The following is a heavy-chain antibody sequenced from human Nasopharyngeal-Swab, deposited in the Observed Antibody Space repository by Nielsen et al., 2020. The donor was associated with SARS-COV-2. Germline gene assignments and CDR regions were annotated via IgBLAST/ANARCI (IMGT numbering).Heavy chain of an antibody. CDR2: ISYDGSNK. V-gene: IGHV3-30*18. D-gene: IGHD6-13*01. CDR3: AKEDASKQLAED. Sequence: GGSLRLSCAASGFTFSSYGMHWVRQAPGKGLEWVAVISYDGSNKYYADSVKGRFTISRDNSKNTLYLQMNSLRAEDTAVYYCAKEDASKQLAEDWGQGTWFTFSS. CDR1: GFTFSSYG. J-gene: IGHJ4*02.